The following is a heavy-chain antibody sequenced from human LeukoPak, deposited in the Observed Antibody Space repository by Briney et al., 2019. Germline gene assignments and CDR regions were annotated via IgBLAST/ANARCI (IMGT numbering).Heavy chain of an antibody. J-gene: IGHJ4*02. CDR1: GGSLSGSY. CDR2: INHSGSA. V-gene: IGHV4-34*01. Sequence: KTSETQSLTCAVYGGSLSGSYWSWIRQPPGKGLEWIGEINHSGSANYNPSLKSRVTLSIDKSKNQFSLNLNSVTAADTAVYYCARARRDSGYYKVDYWGQGTLVTVSS. CDR3: ARARRDSGYYKVDY. D-gene: IGHD3-3*01.